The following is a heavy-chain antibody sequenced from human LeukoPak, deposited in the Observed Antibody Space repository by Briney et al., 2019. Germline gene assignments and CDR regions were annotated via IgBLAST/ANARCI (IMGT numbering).Heavy chain of an antibody. D-gene: IGHD3-22*01. Sequence: ASVKVSCKASGYTFTGYYMHWVRPAPGQGLEWMGWINPNSGGTNYAQKFQGRVTMTRDTSISTAYMELSRLRSDDTAVYYCARSILVIVVPPGAFDIWGQGTMVTVSS. CDR2: INPNSGGT. J-gene: IGHJ3*02. CDR3: ARSILVIVVPPGAFDI. V-gene: IGHV1-2*02. CDR1: GYTFTGYY.